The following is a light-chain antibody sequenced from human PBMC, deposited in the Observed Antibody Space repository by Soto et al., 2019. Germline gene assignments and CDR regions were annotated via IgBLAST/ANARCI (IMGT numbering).Light chain of an antibody. Sequence: QPVLTQSPSDSASLGASVKLTCTLSSGHSNYAIAWHQQQPEKGPRYLMKVNSDDSHTKGDGIPDRFSGSSSGAERYLTISSLQSEDEADYYCQTWGTGIRVVFGGGTKLTVL. J-gene: IGLJ2*01. CDR2: VNSDDSH. CDR3: QTWGTGIRVV. CDR1: SGHSNYA. V-gene: IGLV4-69*02.